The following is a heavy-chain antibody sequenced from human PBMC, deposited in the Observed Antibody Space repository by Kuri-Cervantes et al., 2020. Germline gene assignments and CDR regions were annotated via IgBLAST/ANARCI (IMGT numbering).Heavy chain of an antibody. D-gene: IGHD6-6*01. Sequence: GESLKISCAASGFTFSSYGMHWVRQAPGKGLEWVAVIWYDGSNKYYVDSVKGRFTISRDNPKNTLYLQMNSLRAEDTAVYYCAKVAGGSSSSASLQDYWGQGTLVTVSS. CDR3: AKVAGGSSSSASLQDY. V-gene: IGHV3-30*02. CDR1: GFTFSSYG. J-gene: IGHJ4*02. CDR2: IWYDGSNK.